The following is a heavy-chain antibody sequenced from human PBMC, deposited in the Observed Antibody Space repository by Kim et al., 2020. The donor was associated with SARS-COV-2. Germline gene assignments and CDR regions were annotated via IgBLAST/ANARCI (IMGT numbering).Heavy chain of an antibody. D-gene: IGHD3-22*01. Sequence: GGSLRLSCAASGFTFRSCAMSWVRQAPGKVLEWVSGISDSGGSTYYAYSVNGRFTISRYNSKNTLYLQMNSLRGEDTAVYSCAQDLGDYFDSSGYYY. J-gene: IGHJ6*01. CDR2: ISDSGGST. CDR3: AQDLGDYFDSSGYYY. CDR1: GFTFRSCA. V-gene: IGHV3-23*01.